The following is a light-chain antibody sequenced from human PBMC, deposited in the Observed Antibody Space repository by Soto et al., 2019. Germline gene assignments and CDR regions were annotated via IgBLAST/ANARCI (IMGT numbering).Light chain of an antibody. CDR3: QQYGTSRIT. CDR2: GAF. V-gene: IGKV3-20*01. CDR1: QSVSSSY. Sequence: EIVLTQSPGTLSLSPGERATLSCRASQSVSSSYLAWYQQKPGQAPRLLIYGAFNRATGIPDRFSGSGSGTDFTLIISRLEPEDFAVYYCQQYGTSRITFGQGTRLEIK. J-gene: IGKJ5*01.